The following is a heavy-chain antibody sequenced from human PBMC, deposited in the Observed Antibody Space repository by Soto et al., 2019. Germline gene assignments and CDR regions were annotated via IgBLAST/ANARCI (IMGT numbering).Heavy chain of an antibody. V-gene: IGHV3-48*01. D-gene: IGHD2-15*01. Sequence: GGSLRLSCAASGFTFRNYGMNWVRQAPGKGLEWVSYIGIGSSTKYYADSVKGRFTISRDNAKNSLYLQMNSLRAEDTAVYYCARDKGRSPLDYWGQGTXVTVSS. CDR2: IGIGSSTK. CDR1: GFTFRNYG. CDR3: ARDKGRSPLDY. J-gene: IGHJ4*02.